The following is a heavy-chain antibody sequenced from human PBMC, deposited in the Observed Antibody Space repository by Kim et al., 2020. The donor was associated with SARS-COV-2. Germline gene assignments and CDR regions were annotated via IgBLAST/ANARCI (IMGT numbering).Heavy chain of an antibody. V-gene: IGHV3-15*01. CDR1: GFTFSNAW. J-gene: IGHJ4*02. Sequence: GGSLRLSCAASGFTFSNAWMSWVRQAPGKGLEWVGRIKSKTDGGTTDYAAPVKGRFTISRDDSKNTLYLQMNSLKTEDTAVYYCTTEDTFYGSHYFDYWGQGTLVTVSS. CDR3: TTEDTFYGSHYFDY. CDR2: IKSKTDGGTT. D-gene: IGHD3-10*01.